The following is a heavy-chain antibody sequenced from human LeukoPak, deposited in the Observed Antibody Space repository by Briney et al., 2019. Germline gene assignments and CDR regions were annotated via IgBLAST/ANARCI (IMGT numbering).Heavy chain of an antibody. CDR1: GFTFSNYA. J-gene: IGHJ4*02. CDR2: ISGSGGST. CDR3: AKDLAGSGSYSFDY. V-gene: IGHV3-23*01. Sequence: GGSLRLSCAASGFTFSNYAMNWVRQAPGRGLEWVSAISGSGGSTYYADSVKGRFAISRDNTKNTLYLQMNSLRAEDTAVYYCAKDLAGSGSYSFDYWGQGTLVTVSS. D-gene: IGHD1-26*01.